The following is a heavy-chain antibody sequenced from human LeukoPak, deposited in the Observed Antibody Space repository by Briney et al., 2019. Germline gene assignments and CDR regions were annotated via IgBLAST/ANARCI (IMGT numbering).Heavy chain of an antibody. CDR3: ARGPPVLGEDIVVVPAAIVGWFDP. CDR2: FDPEDGET. V-gene: IGHV1-24*01. CDR1: GYTLTELS. Sequence: ASVKVSCKVSGYTLTELSMHWVRQAPGKGLEWMGGFDPEDGETIYAQKFQGRVTMTEDTSTDTAYMELSSLRSEDTAVYYCARGPPVLGEDIVVVPAAIVGWFDPWGQGTLVTVSS. D-gene: IGHD2-2*02. J-gene: IGHJ5*02.